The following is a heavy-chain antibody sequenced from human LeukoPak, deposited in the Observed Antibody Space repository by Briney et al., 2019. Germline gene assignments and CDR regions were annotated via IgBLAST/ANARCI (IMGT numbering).Heavy chain of an antibody. CDR1: GFTFSSSA. CDR2: ITSTSSNI. Sequence: GGSLRLSCAASGFTFSSSAMNWVRQVPGKGLEWVSHITSTSSNINYADSEKGRFTISRDNAKNSLYLQMNSLRAEDTAVYFCARRIREGYCSGGNCYSFGYWGQGALVTVSS. D-gene: IGHD2-15*01. V-gene: IGHV3-48*01. CDR3: ARRIREGYCSGGNCYSFGY. J-gene: IGHJ4*02.